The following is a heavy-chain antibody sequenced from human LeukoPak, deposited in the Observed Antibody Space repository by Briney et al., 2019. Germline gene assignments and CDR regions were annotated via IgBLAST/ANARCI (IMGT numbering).Heavy chain of an antibody. Sequence: ASVKVSCKASGYTFTSYYMHWVRQAPGQGLEWMGIINPSGGSTSYAQKFQGRVTMTRDMSTCTVYMELSSLRSEDTAVYYCAREYYYDSSGYLGVWFDPWGQGTLVTVSS. V-gene: IGHV1-46*01. J-gene: IGHJ5*02. CDR2: INPSGGST. D-gene: IGHD3-22*01. CDR3: AREYYYDSSGYLGVWFDP. CDR1: GYTFTSYY.